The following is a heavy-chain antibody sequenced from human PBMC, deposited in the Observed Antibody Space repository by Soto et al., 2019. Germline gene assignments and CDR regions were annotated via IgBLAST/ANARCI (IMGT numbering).Heavy chain of an antibody. CDR3: ARMMSNYVCYYYGMDV. V-gene: IGHV2-70*01. Sequence: SGPTLVNPTQTLTLTCTFSGFSLSTSGMCVSWIRQPPGKALGWLALIDWDDDKYYSTSLKTRLTISKDTSKNQVVLTMTNMDPVDTATYYCARMMSNYVCYYYGMDVWGQGTTVTVSS. CDR1: GFSLSTSGMC. J-gene: IGHJ6*02. D-gene: IGHD4-4*01. CDR2: IDWDDDK.